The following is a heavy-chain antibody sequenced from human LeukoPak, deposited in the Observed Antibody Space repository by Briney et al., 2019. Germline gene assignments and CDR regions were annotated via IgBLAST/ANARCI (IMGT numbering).Heavy chain of an antibody. Sequence: TDTLSLTCTLSGGSINRYYCGWVRQPARKGLEWLGRNYITGTTNISPSLNSQLTMSLATSQNQFSLKLRSVTAADTAVYYCGRQGYTASYYFVDYWSQGTLVTVSS. D-gene: IGHD3-10*01. J-gene: IGHJ4*02. CDR3: GRQGYTASYYFVDY. CDR1: GGSINRYY. CDR2: NYITGTT. V-gene: IGHV4-4*07.